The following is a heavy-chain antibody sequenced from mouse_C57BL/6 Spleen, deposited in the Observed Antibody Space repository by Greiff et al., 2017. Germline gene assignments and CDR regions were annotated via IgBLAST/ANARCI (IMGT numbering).Heavy chain of an antibody. D-gene: IGHD1-1*01. J-gene: IGHJ1*03. CDR1: GYTFTSYW. Sequence: VKLQQPGAELVRPGSSVKLSCKASGYTFTSYWMHWVKQRPIQGLEWIGNIDPSDSETHYNQKFKDKATLTVDKSSSTAYMQLSSLTSEDSAVYYCARRITTGFDVWGTGTTVTVSS. CDR3: ARRITTGFDV. V-gene: IGHV1-52*01. CDR2: IDPSDSET.